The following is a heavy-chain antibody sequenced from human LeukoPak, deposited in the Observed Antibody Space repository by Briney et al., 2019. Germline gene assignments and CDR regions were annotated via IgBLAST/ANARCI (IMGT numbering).Heavy chain of an antibody. CDR3: ARDRVEVTTSMLGGVKRTVTDYYGMDV. V-gene: IGHV3-53*01. CDR2: TYSDGTT. J-gene: IGHJ6*02. CDR1: GFTVSNNH. Sequence: GGSLRLSCGASGFTVSNNHMSWVRQAPGKGLEWVSITYSDGTTYYSDSVKGRFTISRDNSRNTLYVQMNSLRAEDTAVYFCARDRVEVTTSMLGGVKRTVTDYYGMDVWGQGTTVTVSS. D-gene: IGHD3-16*01.